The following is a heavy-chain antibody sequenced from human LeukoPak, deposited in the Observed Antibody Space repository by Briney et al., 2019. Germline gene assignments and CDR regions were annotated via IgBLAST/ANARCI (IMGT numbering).Heavy chain of an antibody. J-gene: IGHJ4*02. V-gene: IGHV4-34*01. CDR3: ARDGYSGNDGL. Sequence: SSETLSLTCAVYGGSLSGYYWTWIRQPPGKGLEWIGEINHSGSTNYNPSLKSRVTISVDTSKNQFSLKLTSVTAADTAVYYCARDGYSGNDGLWGQGTLVTVSS. D-gene: IGHD5-12*01. CDR1: GGSLSGYY. CDR2: INHSGST.